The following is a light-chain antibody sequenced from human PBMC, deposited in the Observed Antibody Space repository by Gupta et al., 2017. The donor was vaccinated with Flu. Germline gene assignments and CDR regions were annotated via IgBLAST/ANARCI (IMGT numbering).Light chain of an antibody. CDR2: DAS. CDR3: HQRSNWPRT. J-gene: IGKJ1*01. CDR1: QSVSGY. V-gene: IGKV3-11*01. Sequence: EVVLTQSPATLSLSPGARATLSCRASQSVSGYLAWHQQKPGQAPRLLIYDASHRAAGVPARFSGSGSGTDFTLTISNLEPEDFAVYYCHQRSNWPRTFGQGTKVEIK.